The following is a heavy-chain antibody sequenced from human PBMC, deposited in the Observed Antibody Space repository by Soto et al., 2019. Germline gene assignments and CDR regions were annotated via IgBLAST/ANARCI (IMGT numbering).Heavy chain of an antibody. V-gene: IGHV3-23*01. Sequence: EVQLLEFGGGLVQPGGSLRLSCAASGFTFTPYAIGWVRQAPGQGLEWVSSISGSGGDTYYADSVKGRFTISRDNSKNTLYLQMNSLRAEDTAVYYCAKDAGGNYYYFDYWGQGTQVTVSS. D-gene: IGHD1-26*01. CDR3: AKDAGGNYYYFDY. J-gene: IGHJ4*02. CDR2: ISGSGGDT. CDR1: GFTFTPYA.